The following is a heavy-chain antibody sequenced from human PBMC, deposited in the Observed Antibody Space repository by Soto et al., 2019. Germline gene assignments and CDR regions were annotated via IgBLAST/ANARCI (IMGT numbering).Heavy chain of an antibody. V-gene: IGHV1-18*01. D-gene: IGHD2-15*01. CDR1: GYTFTSYG. Sequence: QVQLVQSGAEVKKPGASVKVSCKASGYTFTSYGISWVGQAPGQGLEWMGWISAYNGNTNYAQKLQGRVTMTTDTSTSTAYMELRSLRSDDTAVYYCARVGIVVVAATTNWFDPWGQGTLVTVSS. CDR3: ARVGIVVVAATTNWFDP. CDR2: ISAYNGNT. J-gene: IGHJ5*02.